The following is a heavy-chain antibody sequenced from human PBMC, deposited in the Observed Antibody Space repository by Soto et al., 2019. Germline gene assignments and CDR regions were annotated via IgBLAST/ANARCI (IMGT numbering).Heavy chain of an antibody. CDR3: ARVRAAPHPALHYYYYYGMDV. J-gene: IGHJ6*02. Sequence: ASVKVSCKASGYTFTSYGISWVRRAPGQGLEWMGWISAYNGNTNYAQKLQGRVTMTTDTSTSTAYMELRSLRSDDTAVYYCARVRAAPHPALHYYYYYGMDVWGQGTTVTVSS. CDR1: GYTFTSYG. V-gene: IGHV1-18*04. CDR2: ISAYNGNT. D-gene: IGHD6-6*01.